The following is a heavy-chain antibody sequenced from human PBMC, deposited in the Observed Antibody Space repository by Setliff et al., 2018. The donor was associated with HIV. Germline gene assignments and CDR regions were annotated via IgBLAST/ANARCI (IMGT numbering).Heavy chain of an antibody. CDR1: GYTFTSYY. D-gene: IGHD6-6*01. Sequence: GSVKVSCKASGYTFTSYYMHWVRQAPGQGLEWMGIINPSSGSTTYAQKFQGRVTMTRDTSTSTVYMELSSLRSEDTAVYYCARDPAPSSSAPYFQHWGQGTPVTVSS. J-gene: IGHJ1*01. V-gene: IGHV1-46*01. CDR3: ARDPAPSSSAPYFQH. CDR2: INPSSGST.